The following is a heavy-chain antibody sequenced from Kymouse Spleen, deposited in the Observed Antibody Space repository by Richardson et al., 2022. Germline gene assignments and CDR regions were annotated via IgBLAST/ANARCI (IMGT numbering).Heavy chain of an antibody. Sequence: QVQLQQWGAGLLKPSETLSLTCAVYGGSFSGYYWSWIRQPPGKGLEWIGEINHSGSTNYNPSLKSRVTISVDTSKNQFSLKLSSVTAADTAVYYCARGRITGTTTSFDYWGQGTLVTVSS. D-gene: IGHD1-7*01. CDR3: ARGRITGTTTSFDY. J-gene: IGHJ4*02. CDR1: GGSFSGYY. CDR2: INHSGST. V-gene: IGHV4-34*01.